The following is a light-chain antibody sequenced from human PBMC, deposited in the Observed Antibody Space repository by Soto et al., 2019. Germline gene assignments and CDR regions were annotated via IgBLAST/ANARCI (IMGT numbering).Light chain of an antibody. V-gene: IGLV7-43*01. CDR3: LLYYGGAQLV. CDR2: TTN. Sequence: QGVVTQEPSLTVSPGGTVTLTCASSTGAVTSGNYPSWFQQKPGQTPRTLIYTTNSRHSWTPARFSGSLLGGKAALTLSGVQPEDEAEYYCLLYYGGAQLVLGGGTKLTVL. CDR1: TGAVTSGNY. J-gene: IGLJ3*02.